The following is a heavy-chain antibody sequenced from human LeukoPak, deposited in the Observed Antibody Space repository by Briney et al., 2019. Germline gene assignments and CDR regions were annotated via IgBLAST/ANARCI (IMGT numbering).Heavy chain of an antibody. CDR1: GFAFSSYG. V-gene: IGHV3-30*18. D-gene: IGHD6-13*01. J-gene: IGHJ6*02. Sequence: GGSLRLSCAASGFAFSSYGMHWVRHAPGKGLEWVAVISYDGSNKYNADSVKGRFTISRDNSKNTVYLQMNSLRAEDTAVYYCAKVRYSSSYYYGMDVWGQGTTVTVSS. CDR3: AKVRYSSSYYYGMDV. CDR2: ISYDGSNK.